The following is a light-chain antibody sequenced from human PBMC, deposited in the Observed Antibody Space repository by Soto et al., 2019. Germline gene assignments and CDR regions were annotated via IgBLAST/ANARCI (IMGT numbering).Light chain of an antibody. Sequence: EIVLTQSPATLSLSPGERATLSCSASQSVSSYLAWYQQKPGQAPRLLIYDASNKATGIPARFSGSGSGTDFTLTISSLEPEDFAVYYCQQRSIWPPFTFGPGTKVDIK. J-gene: IGKJ3*01. V-gene: IGKV3-11*01. CDR2: DAS. CDR3: QQRSIWPPFT. CDR1: QSVSSY.